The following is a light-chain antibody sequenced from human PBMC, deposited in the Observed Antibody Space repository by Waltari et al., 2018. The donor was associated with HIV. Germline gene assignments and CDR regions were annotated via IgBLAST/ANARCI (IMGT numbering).Light chain of an antibody. J-gene: IGLJ2*01. CDR2: EGS. CDR1: SSDVGSYNL. V-gene: IGLV2-23*01. Sequence: QSALTQPASVSGSPGQSITISCSGTSSDVGSYNLVSWYQHKPGKAPKLILYEGSKRPSGVSYRFSCSKFGNVASLTISGLQAEDEADYYCCSYTSYSSRIFGGGTKLTVL. CDR3: CSYTSYSSRI.